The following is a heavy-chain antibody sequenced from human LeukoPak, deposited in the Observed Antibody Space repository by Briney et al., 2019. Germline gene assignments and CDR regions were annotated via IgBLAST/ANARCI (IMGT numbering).Heavy chain of an antibody. Sequence: GGSLRLSCAASGFTFRSYGMHWARQAPGKGLEWVAVISYDGSNKHYADSVKGRFTISRDNSKNTLYLQMNSLRAEDTAVYYCAKSEWELLGYFEYWGQGTLVTVSS. CDR2: ISYDGSNK. CDR3: AKSEWELLGYFEY. CDR1: GFTFRSYG. J-gene: IGHJ4*02. D-gene: IGHD1-26*01. V-gene: IGHV3-30*18.